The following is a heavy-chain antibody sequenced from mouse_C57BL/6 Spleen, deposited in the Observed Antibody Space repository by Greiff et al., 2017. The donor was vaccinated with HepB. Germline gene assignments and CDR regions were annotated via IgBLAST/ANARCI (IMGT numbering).Heavy chain of an antibody. CDR2: IYPGDGDT. J-gene: IGHJ3*01. V-gene: IGHV1-82*01. CDR1: GYAFSSSW. CDR3: ARSYDWGFAY. Sequence: VQLQQSGPELVKPGASVKISCKASGYAFSSSWMNWVKQRPGTGLEWIGRIYPGDGDTNYNGKFKGKATLTADKSSSTAYMQLSSLTSEDSAVYFCARSYDWGFAYWGQGTLVTVSA. D-gene: IGHD2-4*01.